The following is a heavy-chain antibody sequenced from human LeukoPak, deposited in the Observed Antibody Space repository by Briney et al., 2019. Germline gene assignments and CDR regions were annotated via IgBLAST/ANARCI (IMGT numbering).Heavy chain of an antibody. J-gene: IGHJ4*02. CDR1: GYSFTSYR. CDR3: ARRAEAMVHFDY. V-gene: IGHV5-51*01. Sequence: GESLKISCRTSGYSFTSYRIGWVRQMPGKGLEWMGVTYPADSDTRYSPSFQGQVTISADKSISTAYLQWSSPKASDTAMYYCARRAEAMVHFDYWGQGTLVTVSS. D-gene: IGHD5-18*01. CDR2: TYPADSDT.